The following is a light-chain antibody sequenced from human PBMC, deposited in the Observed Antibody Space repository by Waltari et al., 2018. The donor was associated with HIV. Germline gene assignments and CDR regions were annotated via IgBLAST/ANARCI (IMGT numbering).Light chain of an antibody. Sequence: QSVLTQPSSASGTPGQRVTISCSGSTPNIGTNTVSWYQQLPGTAPKLLTYINNQRPSGVPDRFSGSKSGTSASLAISGLQSEDEADYYCAVWDDSLNGVLFGGGTKLTVL. CDR2: INN. CDR1: TPNIGTNT. V-gene: IGLV1-44*01. J-gene: IGLJ2*01. CDR3: AVWDDSLNGVL.